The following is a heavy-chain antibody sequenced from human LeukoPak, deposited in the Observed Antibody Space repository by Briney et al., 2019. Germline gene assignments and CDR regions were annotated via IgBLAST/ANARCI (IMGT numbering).Heavy chain of an antibody. D-gene: IGHD3-22*01. CDR1: GYTFTGYY. CDR2: INPNSGGT. V-gene: IGHV1-2*02. CDR3: ARGGHTYYYDSSGYQVGY. Sequence: ASVKVSCKASGYTFTGYYMHWVRQAPGQGLEWMGWINPNSGGTNYAQKFQGRVTMTRDTSISTAYMELSRLRSDDTAVYYCARGGHTYYYDSSGYQVGYWGQGTLVTVSS. J-gene: IGHJ4*02.